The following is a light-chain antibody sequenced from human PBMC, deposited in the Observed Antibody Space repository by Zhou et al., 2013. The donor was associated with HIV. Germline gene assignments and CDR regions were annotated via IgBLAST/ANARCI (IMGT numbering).Light chain of an antibody. CDR2: RAS. Sequence: EIVLTQSPGTLSLSPGERATLSCRASQSVSSSYLAWYQQKPGQAPRLLIYRASSRATGIPDRFSGSGSGTDFTLTISRLEPEDFAVYYCQQYGSSLITFGQGTRLEIK. V-gene: IGKV3-20*01. CDR1: QSVSSSY. J-gene: IGKJ5*01. CDR3: QQYGSSLIT.